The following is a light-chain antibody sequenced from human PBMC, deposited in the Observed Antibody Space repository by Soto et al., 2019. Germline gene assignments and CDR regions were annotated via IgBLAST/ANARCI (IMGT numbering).Light chain of an antibody. CDR2: YDD. Sequence: QSVLTQPPSVPEAPRQRVTISCSGSSSNIGNNAVNWYQQLPGKAPKLLIYYDDLLPSGVSDRFSGSKSGTSASLAIGGLQSEDEADYYCAAWDDSLNGVVFGGGTKLTVL. J-gene: IGLJ2*01. CDR1: SSNIGNNA. V-gene: IGLV1-36*01. CDR3: AAWDDSLNGVV.